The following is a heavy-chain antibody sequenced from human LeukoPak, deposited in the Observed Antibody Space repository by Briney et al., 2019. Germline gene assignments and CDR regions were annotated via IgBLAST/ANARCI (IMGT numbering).Heavy chain of an antibody. V-gene: IGHV3-30*02. J-gene: IGHJ2*01. Sequence: PGGSLRLSCAASGFTFASHAMHWVRQAPSQGLEWVACVRHGGSHQDYADSVKGRFTISRDNSKNTLYLQMSSLRPEDTAVYYCAKALWAGGFGESFDLWGRGTLVTVSS. CDR1: GFTFASHA. D-gene: IGHD3-10*01. CDR2: VRHGGSHQ. CDR3: AKALWAGGFGESFDL.